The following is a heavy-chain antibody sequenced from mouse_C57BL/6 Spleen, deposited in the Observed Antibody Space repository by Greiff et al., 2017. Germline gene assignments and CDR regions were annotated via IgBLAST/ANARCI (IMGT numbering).Heavy chain of an antibody. CDR1: GYTFTSYW. D-gene: IGHD1-1*01. J-gene: IGHJ1*03. CDR2: IYPGSGST. V-gene: IGHV1-55*01. CDR3: AVYGSSYGYFDV. Sequence: VQLQQSGAELVKPGASVKMSCKASGYTFTSYWITWVKQRPGQGLEWIGDIYPGSGSTNYNEKFKSKATLTVDTSSSTAYMQLSSLTSEDSAVYYCAVYGSSYGYFDVWGTGTTVTVSS.